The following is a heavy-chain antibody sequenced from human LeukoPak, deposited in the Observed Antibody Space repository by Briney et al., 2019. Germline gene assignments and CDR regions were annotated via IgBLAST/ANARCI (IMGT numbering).Heavy chain of an antibody. J-gene: IGHJ1*01. Sequence: PGGSLRLSCAASGFTFSSYGMHWVRQAPGKGLDWVAFIRYDGSNKYYADSVKGRFTISRDNSKNTLYLQMDSLRAEDTAVYYCAKDGFFTVNSEYFQHWGQGTLVTVSS. V-gene: IGHV3-30*02. D-gene: IGHD4-17*01. CDR2: IRYDGSNK. CDR1: GFTFSSYG. CDR3: AKDGFFTVNSEYFQH.